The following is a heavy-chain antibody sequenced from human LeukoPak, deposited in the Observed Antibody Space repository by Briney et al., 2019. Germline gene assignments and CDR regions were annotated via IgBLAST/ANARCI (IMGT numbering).Heavy chain of an antibody. V-gene: IGHV4-39*01. CDR3: ARCITMVRGVIRPPDY. J-gene: IGHJ4*02. CDR1: GGSISSSSYY. CDR2: IYYSGSA. D-gene: IGHD3-10*01. Sequence: SETLSLTCTVSGGSISSSSYYWGWIRQSPGKGLEWIGTIYYSGSAYYNPSPKSRLTISVDTSKNQFSLKLSSVTAADTAVYYCARCITMVRGVIRPPDYWGQGTLVTVSS.